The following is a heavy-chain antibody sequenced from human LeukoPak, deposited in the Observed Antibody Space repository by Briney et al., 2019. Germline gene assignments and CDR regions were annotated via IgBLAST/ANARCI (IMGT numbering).Heavy chain of an antibody. CDR3: ARETGSSWLKYFDY. V-gene: IGHV1-18*01. J-gene: IGHJ4*02. CDR1: GYTFTSYG. D-gene: IGHD6-13*01. Sequence: ASVKVSCKASGYTFTSYGISWVRQAPGQGLEWMGWIIAYNGNTNYAQKLQGRVTITADKSTSTAYMELSSLRSEDTAVYYCARETGSSWLKYFDYWGQGTLVAVSS. CDR2: IIAYNGNT.